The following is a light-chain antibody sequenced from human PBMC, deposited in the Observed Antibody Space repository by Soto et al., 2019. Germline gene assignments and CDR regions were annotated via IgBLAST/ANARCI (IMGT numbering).Light chain of an antibody. CDR2: EAT. CDR3: CAYAGSGTVV. V-gene: IGLV2-23*01. J-gene: IGLJ3*02. Sequence: QSVLTQPASVSGSPEQSITISFTGTSSDVGSYNLVSWYQQHPGKAPIVMIYEATKRPPGLSHHFSGSNSGNTASLTISGLQADDEAAYYWCAYAGSGTVVFGGGTELTVL. CDR1: SSDVGSYNL.